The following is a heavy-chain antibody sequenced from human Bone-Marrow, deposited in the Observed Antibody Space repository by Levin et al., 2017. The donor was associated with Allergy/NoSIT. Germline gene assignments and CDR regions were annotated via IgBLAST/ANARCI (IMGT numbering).Heavy chain of an antibody. CDR2: IIPMFGVA. J-gene: IGHJ4*02. Sequence: KISCKASGDTFSNFMICWVRQAPGQGLEWMGWIIPMFGVANYAPKFQGRVTITADKSTNTAYMELNTLRFEDTAVYYCARDTLRLGDLSPDYWGQGTLVTVSS. D-gene: IGHD3-16*02. CDR1: GDTFSNFM. V-gene: IGHV1-69*17. CDR3: ARDTLRLGDLSPDY.